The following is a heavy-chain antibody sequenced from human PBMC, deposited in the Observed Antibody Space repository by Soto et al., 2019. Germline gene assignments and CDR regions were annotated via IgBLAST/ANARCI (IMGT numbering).Heavy chain of an antibody. CDR3: ARGLGWTFDY. D-gene: IGHD2-15*01. V-gene: IGHV4-31*03. CDR2: IYYSGST. CDR1: GGSISSGGYY. Sequence: SDTLSLTCTVSGGSISSGGYYWSWIRQHPGQGLEWIGYIYYSGSTCYNPSLKSRVTISVDTSKNQFSLKLSSVTAADTAVYYCARGLGWTFDYWGPGTLVTVSS. J-gene: IGHJ4*02.